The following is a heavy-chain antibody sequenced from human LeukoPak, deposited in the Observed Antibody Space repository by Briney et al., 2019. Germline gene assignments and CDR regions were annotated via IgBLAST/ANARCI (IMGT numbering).Heavy chain of an antibody. CDR3: ARDVNAGGAYYLRNNWFDP. Sequence: SVKVSCKASGGTFSSYAISWVPHAPGQGLEWRGGIIPIFGTANYAQKFQGRVTITTGESTSTAYMELSSLRSEDTAVYYCARDVNAGGAYYLRNNWFDPWGQGTLVTVSS. CDR2: IIPIFGTA. V-gene: IGHV1-69*05. D-gene: IGHD3-10*01. J-gene: IGHJ5*02. CDR1: GGTFSSYA.